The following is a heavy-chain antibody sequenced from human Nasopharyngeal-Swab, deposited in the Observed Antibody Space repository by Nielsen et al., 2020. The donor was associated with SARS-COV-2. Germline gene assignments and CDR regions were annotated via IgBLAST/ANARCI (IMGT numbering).Heavy chain of an antibody. J-gene: IGHJ6*03. CDR3: ARADRGGSYFSEYYYYMDV. CDR2: ILYDGSDK. V-gene: IGHV3-30*03. D-gene: IGHD1-26*01. CDR1: GFTFSHYA. Sequence: LSLTCAASGFTFSHYAMHWVRQAPGKGLEWVAVILYDGSDKNYADSVKGRFTISRDNSKNTLYLQMNSLRAEDTAVYYCARADRGGSYFSEYYYYMDVWGKGTTVTVSS.